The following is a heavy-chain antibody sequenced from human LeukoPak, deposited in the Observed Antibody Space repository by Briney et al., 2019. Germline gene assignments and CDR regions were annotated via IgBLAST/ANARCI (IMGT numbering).Heavy chain of an antibody. V-gene: IGHV3-21*01. Sequence: PGGSLRLSCATSGFTFSSYWMHWVRQAPGKGLEWVSSISSSSSYIYYADSVKGRFTISRDNAKNSLYLQMNSLRAEDTAVYYCARTRAITMVYDAFDIWGQGTMVTVSS. J-gene: IGHJ3*02. CDR2: ISSSSSYI. D-gene: IGHD3-10*01. CDR3: ARTRAITMVYDAFDI. CDR1: GFTFSSYW.